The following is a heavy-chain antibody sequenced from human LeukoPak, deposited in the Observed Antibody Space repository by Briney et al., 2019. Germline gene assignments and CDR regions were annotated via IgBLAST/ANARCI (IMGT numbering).Heavy chain of an antibody. Sequence: GGSLRLSCAASGFTFSSYAMSWVRQAPGKGLEWVSAISGGGGATFYADSVKGRFTISRDNSKNTLYLQMNSLRAEDTAVYYCSKDNGDFWSGPQDYWGQGTLVTVSS. D-gene: IGHD3-3*01. V-gene: IGHV3-23*01. CDR2: ISGGGGAT. CDR3: SKDNGDFWSGPQDY. CDR1: GFTFSSYA. J-gene: IGHJ4*02.